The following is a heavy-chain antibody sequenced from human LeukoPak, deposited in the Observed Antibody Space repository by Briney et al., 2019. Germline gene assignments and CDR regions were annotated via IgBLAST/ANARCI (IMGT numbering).Heavy chain of an antibody. CDR3: ARDLQNYDFWSGYWKGYGMDV. V-gene: IGHV3-53*01. Sequence: GSLRLSCAASGFTFSSYSMSWVRQAPGKGLEWVSVIYSGGSTYYADSVKGRFTISRDNSKNTLYLQMNSLRAEDTAVYYCARDLQNYDFWSGYWKGYGMDVWGQGTTVTVSS. CDR1: GFTFSSYS. J-gene: IGHJ6*02. D-gene: IGHD3-3*01. CDR2: IYSGGST.